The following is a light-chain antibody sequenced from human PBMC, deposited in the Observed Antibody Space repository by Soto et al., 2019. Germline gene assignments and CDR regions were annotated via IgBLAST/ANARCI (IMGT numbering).Light chain of an antibody. CDR1: QSIGNW. Sequence: DIQMAQSPSTLSASVGDRVTITCRASQSIGNWLAWYQQKPGKAPKLLTYDASTLQSGVPSRFSGSGSGTEFTLTISSLQPEDFATYYCQQLNSYPITFGQGTRLEIK. CDR3: QQLNSYPIT. V-gene: IGKV1-5*01. CDR2: DAS. J-gene: IGKJ5*01.